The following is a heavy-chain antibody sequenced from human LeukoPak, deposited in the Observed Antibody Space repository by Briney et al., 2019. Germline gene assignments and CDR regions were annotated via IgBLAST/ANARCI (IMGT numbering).Heavy chain of an antibody. J-gene: IGHJ6*03. D-gene: IGHD3-3*01. Sequence: PSETLSLTCTVSGGSISSGSYYWSWIRQPAGKGLEWIGRIYTSGSTNYNPSLKSRVTISVDTSKNQFSLKLSSVTAADTAVYYCAREEEGRSGYYNYYYYYYMDVWGKGTTVTVSS. CDR1: GGSISSGSYY. CDR3: AREEEGRSGYYNYYYYYYMDV. V-gene: IGHV4-61*02. CDR2: IYTSGST.